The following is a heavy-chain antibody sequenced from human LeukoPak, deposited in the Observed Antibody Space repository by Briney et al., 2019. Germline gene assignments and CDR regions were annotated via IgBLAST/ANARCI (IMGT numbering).Heavy chain of an antibody. CDR2: IYYSGST. D-gene: IGHD3-22*01. Sequence: SETLSLTCTVSGGSISSYYWSWIRQPPGKGLEWIGYIYYSGSTNYNPSLKSRVTISVDTSKNQFSLKLSSVTAADTAVYYCARHRSYSSGYYDDYWGQGTLVTVSS. J-gene: IGHJ4*02. CDR3: ARHRSYSSGYYDDY. V-gene: IGHV4-59*01. CDR1: GGSISSYY.